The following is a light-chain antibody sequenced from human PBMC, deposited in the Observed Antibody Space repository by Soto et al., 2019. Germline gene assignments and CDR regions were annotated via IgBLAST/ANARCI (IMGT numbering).Light chain of an antibody. Sequence: QSALTQPASVSGSPGQSITISCTGTSSDVGGYNFVSWYQQHPGKAPKLMIYDVRNRPSGVSNRFSGSKSVNTASLTISGLQAEDEADYYCSSYTGISTYVFGTGTKVTVL. J-gene: IGLJ1*01. CDR1: SSDVGGYNF. CDR3: SSYTGISTYV. V-gene: IGLV2-14*01. CDR2: DVR.